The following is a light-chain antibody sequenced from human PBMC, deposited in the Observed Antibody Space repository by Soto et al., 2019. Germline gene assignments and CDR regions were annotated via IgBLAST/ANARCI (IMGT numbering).Light chain of an antibody. CDR2: DAS. Sequence: DIQMTQSPSSLSASVGDRVTITCQASQDISNYLNWYQQKPGKAPKLLIYDASNLETGVPSRFSGSGSGTDFTFTISNLQPEDIPTYYCQQYDNLPYTFGRGTKLEIK. J-gene: IGKJ2*01. CDR3: QQYDNLPYT. CDR1: QDISNY. V-gene: IGKV1-33*01.